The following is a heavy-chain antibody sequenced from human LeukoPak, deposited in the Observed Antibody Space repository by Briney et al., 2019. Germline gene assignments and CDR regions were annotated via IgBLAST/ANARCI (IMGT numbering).Heavy chain of an antibody. J-gene: IGHJ4*02. V-gene: IGHV4-39*01. Sequence: PSETLSLTCIVSGGSISSSSYYWGWIRQPPGKGLEWIGSIYYSGSTYYNPSLKSRVTISVDTSKNQFSLKLSSVTAADTAVYYCASCYDFWSGYCFDYWGQGTLVTVFS. CDR2: IYYSGST. CDR3: ASCYDFWSGYCFDY. CDR1: GGSISSSSYY. D-gene: IGHD3-3*01.